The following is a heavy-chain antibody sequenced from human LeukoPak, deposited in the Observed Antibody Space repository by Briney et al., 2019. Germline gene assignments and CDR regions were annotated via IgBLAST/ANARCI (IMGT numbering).Heavy chain of an antibody. CDR2: IYYSGST. D-gene: IGHD5-24*01. CDR1: GGSISSYY. Sequence: PSETLSLLCTVSGGSISSYYWSWIRQPPGKGLEWIGYIYYSGSTNYNPSLKSRVTISVDTSKNQFSLKLSSVTAADTAVYYCAREKRWLQGRYYYYYGMDVWGQGTTVTVSS. CDR3: AREKRWLQGRYYYYYGMDV. J-gene: IGHJ6*02. V-gene: IGHV4-59*01.